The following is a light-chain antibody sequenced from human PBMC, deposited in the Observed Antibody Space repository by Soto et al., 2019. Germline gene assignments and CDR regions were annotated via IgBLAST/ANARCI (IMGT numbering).Light chain of an antibody. Sequence: EIVMTQSPATLSVSPGERATLSCRASQGVSSNLAWYQQKPGQAPRLLIFGASSRATGIPASFSGSGSGTEFTLSFCSPRSEDFAVYYCQHYNNWPFAFGLGTKVDV. CDR3: QHYNNWPFA. J-gene: IGKJ3*01. V-gene: IGKV3-15*01. CDR1: QGVSSN. CDR2: GAS.